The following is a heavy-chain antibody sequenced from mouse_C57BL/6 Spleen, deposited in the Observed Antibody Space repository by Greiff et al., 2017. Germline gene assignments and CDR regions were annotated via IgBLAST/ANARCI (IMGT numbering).Heavy chain of an antibody. V-gene: IGHV1-42*01. CDR3: ARFLPGWYAMDY. CDR2: INPSTGGT. J-gene: IGHJ4*01. CDR1: GYSFTGYY. Sequence: VQLQQSGPELVKPGASVKISCKASGYSFTGYYMNWVKQSPEKSLEWIGEINPSTGGTTYNQKFKAKATLTVDKSSSTAYMQLKSLTSEDSAVYYCARFLPGWYAMDYWGQGTSVTVSS. D-gene: IGHD1-1*02.